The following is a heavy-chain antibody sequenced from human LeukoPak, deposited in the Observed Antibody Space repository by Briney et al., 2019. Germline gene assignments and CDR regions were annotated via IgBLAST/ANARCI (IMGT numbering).Heavy chain of an antibody. CDR2: IWYDGSNK. D-gene: IGHD3-22*01. Sequence: GGSLRLSCAASGFTFSSYGMHWVRQAPGKGLEWVAVIWYDGSNKYYADSVKGRFTISRDNSKNTLYLQMNSLRAEDTAVYYCARANTYYYDSSGYYYWDYFDYWGQGTLVTVSS. CDR3: ARANTYYYDSSGYYYWDYFDY. J-gene: IGHJ4*02. CDR1: GFTFSSYG. V-gene: IGHV3-33*01.